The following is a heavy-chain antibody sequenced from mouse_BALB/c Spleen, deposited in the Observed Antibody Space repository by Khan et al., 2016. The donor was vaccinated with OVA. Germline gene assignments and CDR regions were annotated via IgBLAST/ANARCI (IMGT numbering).Heavy chain of an antibody. J-gene: IGHJ2*01. CDR2: INPTSGYT. D-gene: IGHD2-14*01. CDR1: GYTFTTYW. CDR3: TRDRIDY. Sequence: VQLVESGAELAKPGASVKMSCKASGYTFTTYWMHWVQQRPGQGLEWIGYINPTSGYTDYTETFKDRATLSADKSSSTAYMQLSSLTSEDSADYYCTRDRIDYWGQGTTLTVSS. V-gene: IGHV1-7*01.